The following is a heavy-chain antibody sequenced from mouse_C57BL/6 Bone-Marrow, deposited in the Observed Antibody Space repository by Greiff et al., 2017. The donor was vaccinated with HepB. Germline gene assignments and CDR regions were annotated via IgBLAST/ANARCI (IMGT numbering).Heavy chain of an antibody. CDR3: TRGGVYYYGSRDWYFDV. Sequence: DVMLVESGEGLVKPGGSLKLSCAASGFTFSSYAMSWVRQTPEKRLEWVAYISSGGDYIYYADTVKGRFTISRDNARNTLYLQMSSLKSEDTAMYYCTRGGVYYYGSRDWYFDVWGTGTTVTVSS. J-gene: IGHJ1*03. CDR2: ISSGGDYI. V-gene: IGHV5-9-1*02. D-gene: IGHD1-1*01. CDR1: GFTFSSYA.